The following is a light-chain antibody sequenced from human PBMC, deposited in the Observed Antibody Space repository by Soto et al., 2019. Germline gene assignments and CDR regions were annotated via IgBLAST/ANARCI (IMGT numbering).Light chain of an antibody. CDR1: QSISSY. J-gene: IGKJ1*01. CDR3: QQSFSTLVT. CDR2: DAS. V-gene: IGKV1-39*01. Sequence: DIQMTQSPSSLSASVADRVTITCRASQSISSYLNWYQQKPGKAPNLLMYDASTLQSGVPSRFSGSGSGTDFTLTISSLQTEDFATYYCQQSFSTLVTFGQGTKVDIK.